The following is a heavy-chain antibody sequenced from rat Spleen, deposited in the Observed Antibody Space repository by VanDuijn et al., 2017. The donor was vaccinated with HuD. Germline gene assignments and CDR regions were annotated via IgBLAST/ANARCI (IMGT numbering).Heavy chain of an antibody. CDR2: ITSSGTGV. CDR1: GFTFYNYW. Sequence: EVQLVESGGGLVQPGRSLKLSCVASGFTFYNYWMTWIRQAPGKGLEWVASITSSGTGVYYVDSVKGRFTISRDNAKSTLYLQMISLRSEDTATYYCTREDWVVDAWGQGVSVTVSS. CDR3: TREDWVVDA. D-gene: IGHD1-6*01. V-gene: IGHV5-31*01. J-gene: IGHJ4*01.